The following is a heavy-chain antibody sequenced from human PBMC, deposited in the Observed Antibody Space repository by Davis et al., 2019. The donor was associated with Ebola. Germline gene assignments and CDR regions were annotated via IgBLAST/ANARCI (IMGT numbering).Heavy chain of an antibody. CDR3: ARGGYYDSSGYCQAGFDI. D-gene: IGHD3-22*01. CDR1: GFPSSTYA. V-gene: IGHV3-21*01. J-gene: IGHJ3*02. CDR2: ISSGSYYI. Sequence: GRPLRLPFPAPGFPSSTYAMHWVRQAPGKGLEGVSSISSGSYYIYYADSLKARFTISRDNAKKSLYLQMNSLRAEDTAVYHCARGGYYDSSGYCQAGFDIWGLGTMVTVSS.